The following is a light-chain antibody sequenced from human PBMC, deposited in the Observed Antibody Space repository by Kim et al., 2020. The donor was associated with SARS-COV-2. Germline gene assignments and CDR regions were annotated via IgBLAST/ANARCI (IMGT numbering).Light chain of an antibody. V-gene: IGKV1-6*01. J-gene: IGKJ4*01. CDR3: LQDKNFPLT. CDR1: QGIRDE. CDR2: GAS. Sequence: ASVGDRVTITCRASQGIRDELGWYQQTPGKPPKVLIYGASNLQSGVPSRFSGSGSGTDFTLTISSLQPEDFATYYCLQDKNFPLTFGGGTKVDIK.